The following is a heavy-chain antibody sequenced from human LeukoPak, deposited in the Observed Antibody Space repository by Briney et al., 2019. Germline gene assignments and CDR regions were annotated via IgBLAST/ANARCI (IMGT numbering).Heavy chain of an antibody. J-gene: IGHJ5*02. V-gene: IGHV3-21*01. CDR3: AREVHIVVVTAINNWFDP. CDR2: ISSSSSYI. D-gene: IGHD2-21*02. Sequence: PGGSLRLSCAASGFTFSSYSMNWVRQAPGKGLEWVSSISSSSSYIYYADSVKGRFTISRDNAKNSLYLQMNSLRAEDTAVYYCAREVHIVVVTAINNWFDPWGQGTLVTVSS. CDR1: GFTFSSYS.